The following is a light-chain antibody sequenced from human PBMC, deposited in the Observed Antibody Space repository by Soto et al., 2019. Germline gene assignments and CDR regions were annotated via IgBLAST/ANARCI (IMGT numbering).Light chain of an antibody. CDR2: GAS. CDR3: QQRSNWPPL. J-gene: IGKJ3*01. V-gene: IGKV3D-20*02. CDR1: QSVGSRF. Sequence: EIVLTQSPGTLSLSPGERATLSCRASQSVGSRFLAWYQQKPGQAPRLLIYGASNRATGIPDRFSGSGSGTDFTLTISRLEPEDFAVYYCQQRSNWPPLFGPGTKVDIK.